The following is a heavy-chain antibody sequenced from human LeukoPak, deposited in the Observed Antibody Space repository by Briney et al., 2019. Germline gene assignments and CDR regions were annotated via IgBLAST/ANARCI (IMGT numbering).Heavy chain of an antibody. J-gene: IGHJ4*02. CDR2: IWYDGSRE. Sequence: PGGSLRLSCAASGFRFRNNGMHWVRQAPGKGLEWVAVIWYDGSREYYADSVKGRFTISRDNFKNTLDLQMNSLRAEDTAFYYCARFTGNGDYDGGFDYWGQGTLVTVSS. CDR1: GFRFRNNG. D-gene: IGHD4-17*01. CDR3: ARFTGNGDYDGGFDY. V-gene: IGHV3-33*01.